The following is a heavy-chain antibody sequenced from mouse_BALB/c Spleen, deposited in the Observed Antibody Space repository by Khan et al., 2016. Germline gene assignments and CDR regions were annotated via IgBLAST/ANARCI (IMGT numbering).Heavy chain of an antibody. D-gene: IGHD2-14*01. CDR2: ISDGGSYT. V-gene: IGHV5-4*02. CDR1: GFTFSDYY. CDR3: ARDDRWFAY. J-gene: IGHJ3*01. Sequence: EVQLVESGGGLVKPGGSLKLSCAASGFTFSDYYMYWVRQTPEKRLEWVATISDGGSYTYYPASVKGRFTISRDNAKNNLYLQMSSLKSEDTAMYYCARDDRWFAYWGQGTLVTVSA.